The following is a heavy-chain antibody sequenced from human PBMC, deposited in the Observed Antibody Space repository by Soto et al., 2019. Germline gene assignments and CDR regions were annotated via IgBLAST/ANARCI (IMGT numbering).Heavy chain of an antibody. V-gene: IGHV1-69*13. Sequence: SVKVSCKASGGTFISYAISWVRHAPGQVLEWMGGIIPIFGTANYAQKFQGRVTITADESTSTAYMELSSLRSEDTAVYYCAREYYDFWSGYYGAFDIWGQGTMVTVSS. CDR3: AREYYDFWSGYYGAFDI. CDR1: GGTFISYA. CDR2: IIPIFGTA. J-gene: IGHJ3*02. D-gene: IGHD3-3*01.